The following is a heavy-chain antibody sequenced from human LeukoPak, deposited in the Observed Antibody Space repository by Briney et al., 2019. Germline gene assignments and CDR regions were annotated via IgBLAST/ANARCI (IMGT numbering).Heavy chain of an antibody. V-gene: IGHV4-34*01. Sequence: PSETLSLTCAVYGGSFSGYYWSWIRQPPGKGLEWIGEINHSGSTNYNPSLKSRVTISVDTSKNQFSLKLSSVTAADTAVYYCARQIAAAGTGYGMDVWGQGTTVTVSS. CDR1: GGSFSGYY. D-gene: IGHD6-13*01. CDR3: ARQIAAAGTGYGMDV. CDR2: INHSGST. J-gene: IGHJ6*02.